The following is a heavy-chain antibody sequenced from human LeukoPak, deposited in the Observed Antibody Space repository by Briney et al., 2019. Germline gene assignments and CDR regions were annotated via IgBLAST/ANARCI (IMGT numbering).Heavy chain of an antibody. CDR3: AKGRDYGGNRGGFDY. Sequence: SGGSLRLSCAASGFTFSSYAMSWVRQAPGKGLEWVSAISGSGGSTYYADSVKGRFTISRDNSKNTLYLQMNSLRAEDTAVYYCAKGRDYGGNRGGFDYWGQGTLVTVSS. J-gene: IGHJ4*02. V-gene: IGHV3-23*01. CDR1: GFTFSSYA. D-gene: IGHD4-23*01. CDR2: ISGSGGST.